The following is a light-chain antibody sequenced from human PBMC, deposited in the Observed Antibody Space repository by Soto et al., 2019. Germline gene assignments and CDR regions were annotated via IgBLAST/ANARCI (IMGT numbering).Light chain of an antibody. V-gene: IGLV2-14*01. CDR3: SSYTSSSTPYV. CDR1: SSDVGGYNY. CDR2: EVN. J-gene: IGLJ1*01. Sequence: QSVLTQPASVSGSPGQSITISCTGTSSDVGGYNYVCWYQQHPGKAPKLIIYEVNNRPSGVSNRFSGSKSGNTASLTISGLQAEDEADYYCSSYTSSSTPYVFGTGTKVTVL.